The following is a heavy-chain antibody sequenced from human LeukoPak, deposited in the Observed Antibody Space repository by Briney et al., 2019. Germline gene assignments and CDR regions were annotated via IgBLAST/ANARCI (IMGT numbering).Heavy chain of an antibody. CDR3: ARSNGLRYFDR. Sequence: GGSLRLSCVASGFTFSTYAMNWTRQAPGKGLEWVAYFGSTGTIHYADSMRGRFTISRDNAEMSLFLHMNSLRVDDTAVYYCARSNGLRYFDRXXQGTLVTVSS. V-gene: IGHV3-48*03. CDR2: FGSTGTI. CDR1: GFTFSTYA. J-gene: IGHJ4*02. D-gene: IGHD2-8*01.